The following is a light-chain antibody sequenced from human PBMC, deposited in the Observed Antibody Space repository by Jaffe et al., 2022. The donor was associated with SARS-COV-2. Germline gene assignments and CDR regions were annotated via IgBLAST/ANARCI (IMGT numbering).Light chain of an antibody. V-gene: IGKV3-11*01. CDR2: DTS. J-gene: IGKJ4*01. CDR3: QQRRSWPPLT. CDR1: QSVSSY. Sequence: EIVLTQSPATLSLSPGEGATLSCRASQSVSSYLAWYQQKPGQAPRLLIYDTSNRATGIPARFSGSGSGTDFTLTISSLEPEDFAVYYCQQRRSWPPLTFGGGTRVEIK.